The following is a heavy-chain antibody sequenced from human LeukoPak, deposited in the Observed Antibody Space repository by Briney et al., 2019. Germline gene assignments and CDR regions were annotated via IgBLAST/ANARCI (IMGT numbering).Heavy chain of an antibody. V-gene: IGHV4-34*01. CDR2: INHSGST. CDR1: GGSISSYY. D-gene: IGHD3-3*01. Sequence: SETLSLTCTVSGGSISSYYWSWIRQPPGKGLEWIGEINHSGSTNYNPSLKSRVTISVDTSKNQFSLKLSSVTAADTAVYYCARCEYYDFWSGYYTESYYFDYWGQGTLVTVSS. J-gene: IGHJ4*02. CDR3: ARCEYYDFWSGYYTESYYFDY.